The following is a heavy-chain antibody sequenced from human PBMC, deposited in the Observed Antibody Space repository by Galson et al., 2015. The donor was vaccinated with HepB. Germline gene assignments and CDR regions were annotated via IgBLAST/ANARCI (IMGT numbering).Heavy chain of an antibody. CDR1: GFTFSSYS. V-gene: IGHV3-48*01. CDR2: ISSSSSTI. CDR3: ARDLVFDY. J-gene: IGHJ4*02. D-gene: IGHD3-16*02. Sequence: SLRLSCAASGFTFSSYSMNWVRQAPGKGLEWVSYISSSSSTIYYADSVKGRFTISRDNAKNSLYLQMNSLRAEDTAVYYCARDLVFDYWGQGTLVTVSS.